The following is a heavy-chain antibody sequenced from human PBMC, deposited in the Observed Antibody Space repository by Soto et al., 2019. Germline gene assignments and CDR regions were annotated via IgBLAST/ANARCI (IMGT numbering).Heavy chain of an antibody. Sequence: EVQLVESGGGLVKPGGSLRLSCAASGFTFSSYSMNWVRQAPGKGLEWVSSISSSSSYIYYADSVKGRFTISRDNAKNSLYLQMNSLRAEDTAVYYCARDGRYSWGHDYWGQGTLVTVSS. D-gene: IGHD5-18*01. CDR1: GFTFSSYS. J-gene: IGHJ4*02. CDR2: ISSSSSYI. CDR3: ARDGRYSWGHDY. V-gene: IGHV3-21*01.